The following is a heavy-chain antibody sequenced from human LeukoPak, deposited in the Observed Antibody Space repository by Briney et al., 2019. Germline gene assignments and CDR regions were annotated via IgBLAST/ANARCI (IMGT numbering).Heavy chain of an antibody. CDR2: VYYTGSA. Sequence: SETLSLTCTVSGGSISSRSYYWGWIRQPPGKGLEWIATVYYTGSAYYNPSLKSRVTISVDTSKSQFSLKLSSVTTADTALYYCARYASGSYYWFDPWGQGTLVTVSS. J-gene: IGHJ5*02. D-gene: IGHD3-10*01. V-gene: IGHV4-39*01. CDR1: GGSISSRSYY. CDR3: ARYASGSYYWFDP.